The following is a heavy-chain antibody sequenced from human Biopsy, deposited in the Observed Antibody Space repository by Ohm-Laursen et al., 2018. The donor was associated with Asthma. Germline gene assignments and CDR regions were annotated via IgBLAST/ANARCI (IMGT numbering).Heavy chain of an antibody. CDR1: GFAVSRDH. Sequence: SLRLSCAASGFAVSRDHMFWVRQAPGKGLEWVSVIYSGGTSHNADSARGRFTISRDYSKNTLYLQMHSLRAEDKAVYYCSRGDSSNWSHYYFDYWGQGTLVTVSS. CDR3: SRGDSSNWSHYYFDY. D-gene: IGHD3-22*01. V-gene: IGHV3-53*01. J-gene: IGHJ4*02. CDR2: IYSGGTS.